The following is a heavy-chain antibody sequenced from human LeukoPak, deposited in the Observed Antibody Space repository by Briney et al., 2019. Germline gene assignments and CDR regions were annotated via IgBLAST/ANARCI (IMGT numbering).Heavy chain of an antibody. D-gene: IGHD3-10*01. CDR2: IFYTGST. CDR3: GRHGAGAPWYWFDP. J-gene: IGHJ5*02. CDR1: GGSMKSYY. Sequence: SETLSLTCTVSGGSMKSYYWSWIRQSPGKRLEWIGCIFYTGSTNYNPPLTIRVAISVDTYKHQLSLTLGAVTAADTAVYFCGRHGAGAPWYWFDPWGQGTLVTVSS. V-gene: IGHV4-59*08.